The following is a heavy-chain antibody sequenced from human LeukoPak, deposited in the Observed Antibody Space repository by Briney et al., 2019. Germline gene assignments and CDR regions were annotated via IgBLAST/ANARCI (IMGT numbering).Heavy chain of an antibody. J-gene: IGHJ4*02. V-gene: IGHV4-34*01. CDR2: INHSGST. CDR3: ARGGNYGDYPFY. CDR1: GGSFSGYY. Sequence: KPSETLSLTCAVYGGSFSGYYWSWIRQPPGKGLEWIGEINHSGSTNYNPSLKSRVTISVDTSKNQFSLKLSSVTAADTAVYYCARGGNYGDYPFYWGQGTLVTVSS. D-gene: IGHD4-17*01.